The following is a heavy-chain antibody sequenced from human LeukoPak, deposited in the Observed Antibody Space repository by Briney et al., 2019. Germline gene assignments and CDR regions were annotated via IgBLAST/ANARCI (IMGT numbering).Heavy chain of an antibody. CDR1: GGTFSSYA. Sequence: SVKVSCKASGGTFSSYAISWVRQAPGQGLEWMGGIIPIFGTANYAQKFQGRVTITTDESTSTAYMELSSLRSEDTAVYYCAINNESGYSYGDYWGQGILVTVSS. D-gene: IGHD5-18*01. CDR2: IIPIFGTA. V-gene: IGHV1-69*05. CDR3: AINNESGYSYGDY. J-gene: IGHJ4*02.